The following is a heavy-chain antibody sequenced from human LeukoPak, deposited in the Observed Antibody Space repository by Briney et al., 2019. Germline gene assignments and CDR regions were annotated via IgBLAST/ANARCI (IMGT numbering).Heavy chain of an antibody. CDR1: GYTFASYG. D-gene: IGHD6-13*01. V-gene: IGHV1-18*04. CDR3: ARAKQQLGSGYYYYGMDV. J-gene: IGHJ6*04. Sequence: VKVSCKASGYTFASYGISWVRQAPGQGLEWMGWISAYNGNTNYAQKLQGRVTMTTDTSTSTAYMELRSLRSDDTAVYYCARAKQQLGSGYYYYGMDVWGKGTTVTVSS. CDR2: ISAYNGNT.